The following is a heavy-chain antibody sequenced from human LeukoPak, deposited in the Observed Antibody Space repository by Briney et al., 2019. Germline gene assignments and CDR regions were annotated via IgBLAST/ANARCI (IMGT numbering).Heavy chain of an antibody. V-gene: IGHV3-74*01. CDR3: AKGENTCSLSTFDY. J-gene: IGHJ4*02. D-gene: IGHD1/OR15-1a*01. Sequence: AGGSLRLSCAASGFTFSSYWMHWVRQDPGKGLVWVSRINGDGSSTTYAESVRGRISISRDNAKNTLYLQMNSLRAEDTAVYYWAKGENTCSLSTFDYLGQGTLV. CDR2: INGDGSST. CDR1: GFTFSSYW.